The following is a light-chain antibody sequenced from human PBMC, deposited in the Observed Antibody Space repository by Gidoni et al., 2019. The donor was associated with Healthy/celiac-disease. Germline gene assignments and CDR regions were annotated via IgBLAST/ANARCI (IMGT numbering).Light chain of an antibody. CDR2: DAS. J-gene: IGKJ4*01. V-gene: IGKV1-33*01. CDR1: QDISNY. Sequence: DIQLTPSPSSLSASVGDRVNITCQASQDISNYLNWYQQKPGKAPQLLIYDASNLETGVPSRFSGSGSGTDFTFTISSLQPEDIATYYCQQYDNLSLTFGGGTKVEIK. CDR3: QQYDNLSLT.